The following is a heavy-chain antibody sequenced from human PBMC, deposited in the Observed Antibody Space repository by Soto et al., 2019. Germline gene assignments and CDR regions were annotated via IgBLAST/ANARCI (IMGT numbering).Heavy chain of an antibody. V-gene: IGHV3-43*01. D-gene: IGHD1-1*01. Sequence: GGSLRLSCAASGFTFDDYTMHWVRQTPGKGLEWVSLISWDGDSAYYADSVRGRFTISRDSSKNSLFLQMNNVRAEDAALYFWAKGTRGNSPELDFWGQGTLVTVSS. CDR2: ISWDGDSA. CDR1: GFTFDDYT. J-gene: IGHJ4*02. CDR3: AKGTRGNSPELDF.